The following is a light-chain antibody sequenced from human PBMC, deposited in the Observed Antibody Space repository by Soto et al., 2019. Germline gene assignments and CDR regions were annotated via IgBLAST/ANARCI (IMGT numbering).Light chain of an antibody. V-gene: IGKV4-1*01. Sequence: DIVMTQSPDSLAVSLGERVTINCKSSQSVLSSSNNKNYLAWYQQKPGQPPKMLIYWASTRESGVPDRLSGSGSGTDFTLTISSLQAEDVAVYYCQQYYSAPYTFGQGTKLEIK. CDR1: QSVLSSSNNKNY. J-gene: IGKJ2*01. CDR3: QQYYSAPYT. CDR2: WAS.